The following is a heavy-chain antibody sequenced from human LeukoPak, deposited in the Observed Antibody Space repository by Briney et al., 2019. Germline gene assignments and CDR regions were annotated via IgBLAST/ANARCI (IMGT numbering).Heavy chain of an antibody. CDR1: GYTFTSYD. V-gene: IGHV1-8*03. D-gene: IGHD3-3*01. J-gene: IGHJ4*02. CDR3: ARTYSYWSGYPTLGY. CDR2: MNPNSGNT. Sequence: AAVKVSCKASGYTFTSYDINWVRQATGQGLEWMGWMNPNSGNTGYAQTFQGRVTITRNTSISTAYMELSSLRSPDTAVYYCARTYSYWSGYPTLGYWGQGTLVTVSS.